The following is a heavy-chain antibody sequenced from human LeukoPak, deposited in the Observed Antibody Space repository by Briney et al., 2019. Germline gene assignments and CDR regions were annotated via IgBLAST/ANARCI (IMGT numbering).Heavy chain of an antibody. CDR1: GYTFTSYD. Sequence: ASVKVSCKASGYTFTSYDINWVRQATGQGLEWMGWMNPNSGNTGYAQKFQGRVTMTRNIFISTAYMELSSLRSEDTAVYYCARVSVAVAGTQYWGQGTLVTVSS. CDR2: MNPNSGNT. D-gene: IGHD6-19*01. V-gene: IGHV1-8*01. CDR3: ARVSVAVAGTQY. J-gene: IGHJ4*02.